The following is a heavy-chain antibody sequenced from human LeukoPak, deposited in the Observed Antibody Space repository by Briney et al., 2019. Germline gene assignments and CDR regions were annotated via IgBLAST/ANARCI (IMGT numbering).Heavy chain of an antibody. CDR2: ISYDGSNK. V-gene: IGHV3-30*04. CDR1: GFTFSSYA. J-gene: IGHJ4*02. CDR3: ARYVGQQLVLGYFDY. D-gene: IGHD6-13*01. Sequence: GRSLRLSCAASGFTFSSYAMQWVRPALGKGLEWVAVISYDGSNKYYTDPVRGPFTISRDNSKNTLYLQMNTLRAEDTAVYYCARYVGQQLVLGYFDYWGQGTLVTVSS.